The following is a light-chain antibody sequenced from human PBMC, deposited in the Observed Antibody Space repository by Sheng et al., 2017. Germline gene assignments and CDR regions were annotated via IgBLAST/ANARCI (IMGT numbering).Light chain of an antibody. V-gene: IGLV3-1*01. CDR2: QDN. J-gene: IGLJ2*01. CDR1: KLGDKY. CDR3: QAWDSSNVV. Sequence: SYEVTQPPSVSVSPGQTASITCSGDKLGDKYACWYQHKPGQSPVLVIYQDNKRPSGIPERFSGSNSGNTATLTITGTQTMDEADYYCQAWDSSNVVFGRRDQADRP.